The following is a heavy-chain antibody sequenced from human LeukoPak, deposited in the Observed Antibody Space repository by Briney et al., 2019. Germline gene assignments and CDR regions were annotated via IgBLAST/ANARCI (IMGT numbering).Heavy chain of an antibody. CDR1: GGTLSSYA. CDR3: ARDLGYYESSAWVHYYYCGMDV. Sequence: SVKVSCKASGGTLSSYAISWVRQAPGQGLEWMGRIIPIFGIANYAQKFQGRVTITADKSTGTAYMELSSLRSEDTAVYYCARDLGYYESSAWVHYYYCGMDVWGQGTTVTVSS. J-gene: IGHJ6*02. V-gene: IGHV1-69*04. D-gene: IGHD3-22*01. CDR2: IIPIFGIA.